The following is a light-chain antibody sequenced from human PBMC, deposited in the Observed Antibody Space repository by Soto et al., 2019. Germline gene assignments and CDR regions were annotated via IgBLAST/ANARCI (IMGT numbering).Light chain of an antibody. J-gene: IGKJ4*01. Sequence: EIVLTQSPGTLSLSPGERATLSCRASHTISSSYLAWYQQKPGQAPRLLMYGISRRATGIPDRFSGSGSGTDFTLTITRLEPEDFAVYYCQQYNNWPLGFGGGTKVEIK. CDR3: QQYNNWPLG. CDR1: HTISSSY. V-gene: IGKV3-20*01. CDR2: GIS.